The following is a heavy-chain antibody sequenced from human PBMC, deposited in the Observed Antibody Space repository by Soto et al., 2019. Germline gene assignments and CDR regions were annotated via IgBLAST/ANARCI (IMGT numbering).Heavy chain of an antibody. D-gene: IGHD2-2*01. CDR3: ARPVTAAGYYYGMDV. CDR2: IIPIFGTA. Sequence: QVQLVQSGAEVKKPGSSVKVSCKASGGTFSSYAISWVRQAPGQGLEWMGGIIPIFGTANYAQKFQGIVTITTAKTTSTAYMELSSLRSEDTAMYHCARPVTAAGYYYGMDVWGQGTTVTVSS. CDR1: GGTFSSYA. J-gene: IGHJ6*02. V-gene: IGHV1-69*05.